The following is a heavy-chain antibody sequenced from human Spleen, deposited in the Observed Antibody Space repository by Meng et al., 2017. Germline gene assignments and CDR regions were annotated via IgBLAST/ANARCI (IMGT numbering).Heavy chain of an antibody. Sequence: GESLKISCAASGFTFSDYYMTWIRQAPAKGLEWVSDISSSGSTISYADSVKGRFTISRDNAKNSLYLQMNSLRAEDTAVYYCASLSGYSSGWRFDIWGQGTMVTVSS. V-gene: IGHV3-11*04. CDR3: ASLSGYSSGWRFDI. CDR2: ISSSGSTI. D-gene: IGHD6-19*01. CDR1: GFTFSDYY. J-gene: IGHJ3*02.